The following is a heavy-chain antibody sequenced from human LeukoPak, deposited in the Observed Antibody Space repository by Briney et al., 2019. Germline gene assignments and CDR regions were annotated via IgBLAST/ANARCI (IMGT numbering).Heavy chain of an antibody. CDR2: ISSSSTYI. Sequence: GGSLRLSCAASGFTSRIHSMNWVRQAPGKGLEWVSCISSSSTYIYYADSVKGRFTISRDNAKNSLYLQMNSLRAEDTAVYYCARDLVDTATVDYYYYGMDVWGQGTTVIVSS. CDR1: GFTSRIHS. J-gene: IGHJ6*02. CDR3: ARDLVDTATVDYYYYGMDV. V-gene: IGHV3-21*01. D-gene: IGHD5-18*01.